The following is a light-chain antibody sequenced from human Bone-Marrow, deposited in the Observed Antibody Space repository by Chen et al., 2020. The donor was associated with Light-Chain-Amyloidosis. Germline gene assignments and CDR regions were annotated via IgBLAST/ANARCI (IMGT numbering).Light chain of an antibody. V-gene: IGLV6-57*01. CDR3: QSYQGSSQGV. J-gene: IGLJ3*02. Sequence: NFLLPQPHSVSASPGKKVIIFCPRSSDSIATNYVQWYQQRPGSSPTTVIYEDDQRPSGVPDRFSGSIDRSSNSASLTISGLKTEDDADYYCQSYQGSSQGVFGGGTKLTVL. CDR1: SDSIATNY. CDR2: EDD.